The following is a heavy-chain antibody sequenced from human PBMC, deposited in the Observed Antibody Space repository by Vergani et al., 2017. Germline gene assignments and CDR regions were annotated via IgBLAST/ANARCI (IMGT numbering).Heavy chain of an antibody. V-gene: IGHV3-11*05. CDR1: GFTFSDYY. CDR2: ISSSSSYT. J-gene: IGHJ3*02. Sequence: QVQLVESGGGLVKPGGSLRLSCAASGFTFSDYYMSWIRQAPGKGLEWVSYISSSSSYTNYADSVKGRFTISRDNAKSSLYLQMNSLRAEDTAVYYCARDKHICSTSCYTWDHDAFDIWGQGTMVTVSS. CDR3: ARDKHICSTSCYTWDHDAFDI. D-gene: IGHD2-2*02.